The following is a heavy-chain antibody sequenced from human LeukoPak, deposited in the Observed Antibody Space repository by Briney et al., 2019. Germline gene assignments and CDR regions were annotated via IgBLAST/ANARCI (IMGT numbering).Heavy chain of an antibody. J-gene: IGHJ4*02. CDR1: GYSFASYG. V-gene: IGHV1-18*01. D-gene: IGHD6-19*01. CDR3: ARVHSSHLWGFDY. CDR2: IKTYNGNT. Sequence: ASVKVSCKASGYSFASYGIIWVRQAPGHGLEWMGWIKTYNGNTNYAQKFQGRVTLTTDTSTRTAYMELRSLTSDDTAVYYCARVHSSHLWGFDYWGQGTLVTVSS.